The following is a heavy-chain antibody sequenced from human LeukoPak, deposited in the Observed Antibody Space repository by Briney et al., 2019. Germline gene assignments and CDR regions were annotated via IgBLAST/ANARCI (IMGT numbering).Heavy chain of an antibody. D-gene: IGHD6-19*01. J-gene: IGHJ5*02. V-gene: IGHV3-66*01. CDR1: GFTVSSNY. CDR2: IYSGGST. CDR3: AKDRASGSGSYSYRGFDH. Sequence: GGSLRLSCAASGFTVSSNYMSWVRQAPGKGLEWVSVIYSGGSTYYADSVKGRFTISRDNSRNTLYLQMNSLRAEDTAVYYCAKDRASGSGSYSYRGFDHWGQGTLVTVSS.